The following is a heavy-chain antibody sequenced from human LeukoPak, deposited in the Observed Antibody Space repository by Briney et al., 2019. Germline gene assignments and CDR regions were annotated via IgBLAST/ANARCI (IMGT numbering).Heavy chain of an antibody. J-gene: IGHJ5*02. V-gene: IGHV4-59*01. CDR3: ARGRSSGFNWFDP. Sequence: SETLSLTSTVSGGSISSYYCSWIRQPPGKGLEGIGYIYYSGSTNYNPSLKSRVTISVDTSKNQFSLKLSSATAADTAVYYCARGRSSGFNWFDPWGQGTLVTVSS. D-gene: IGHD6-25*01. CDR2: IYYSGST. CDR1: GGSISSYY.